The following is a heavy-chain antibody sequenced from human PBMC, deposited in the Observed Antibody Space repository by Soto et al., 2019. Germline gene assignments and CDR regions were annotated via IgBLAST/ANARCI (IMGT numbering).Heavy chain of an antibody. D-gene: IGHD4-17*01. CDR2: ISYDGSNK. CDR1: GFTFSNYG. J-gene: IGHJ6*02. V-gene: IGHV3-30*18. CDR3: AKILQLGDYAFYYYGMDV. Sequence: QVQLVESGGGVVQPGRSLRLSCAASGFTFSNYGMHWVRQAPGKGLEWVAVISYDGSNKYYADSVKGRFTISRDNSKNTLYLQMNSLRAEDTAVYYWAKILQLGDYAFYYYGMDVWGQGTTVTVSS.